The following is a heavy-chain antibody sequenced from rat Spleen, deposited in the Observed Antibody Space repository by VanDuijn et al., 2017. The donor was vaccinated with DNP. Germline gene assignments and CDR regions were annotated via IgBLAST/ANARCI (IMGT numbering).Heavy chain of an antibody. D-gene: IGHD5-1*01. Sequence: EVQLVESGGGLVQPGNSLKLSCAASGFTFNNYWMTWIRQVPGKGLEWVASITTSGDSTSSPDSVKGRFTISRDNVQKTLYLQVIKLGSEDTAFYYCATGSFDYWGQGVMVTVSS. CDR1: GFTFNNYW. J-gene: IGHJ2*01. CDR2: ITTSGDST. CDR3: ATGSFDY. V-gene: IGHV5-31*01.